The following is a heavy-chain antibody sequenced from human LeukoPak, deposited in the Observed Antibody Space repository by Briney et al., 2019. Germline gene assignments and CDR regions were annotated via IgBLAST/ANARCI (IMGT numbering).Heavy chain of an antibody. J-gene: IGHJ6*03. CDR3: ARRSPGTSSLFYYYMDV. CDR2: ISSSGSST. V-gene: IGHV3-23*01. CDR1: GFTFSNHA. Sequence: PGGSLRLSCAASGFTFSNHAMSWVRQAPGKGLEWVSGISSSGSSTFFADHVKGRFTISRDNAKNSPYLQMNTLQAEDTAVYYCARRSPGTSSLFYYYMDVWGKGTTVTVSS. D-gene: IGHD1-26*01.